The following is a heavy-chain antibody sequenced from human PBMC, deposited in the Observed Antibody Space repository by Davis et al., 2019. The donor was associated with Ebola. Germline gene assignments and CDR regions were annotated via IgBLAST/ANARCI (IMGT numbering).Heavy chain of an antibody. Sequence: PGGSLRLSCAASGFTFSSYAMSWVRQAPGKGLEWVSAISGSGGSTYYADSVKGRFTISRDNSKNTLYLQMNSLRAEDTAVYYCARDGFGLVDIVATMEYWGQGTLVTVSS. CDR3: ARDGFGLVDIVATMEY. CDR2: ISGSGGST. CDR1: GFTFSSYA. D-gene: IGHD5-12*01. J-gene: IGHJ4*02. V-gene: IGHV3-23*01.